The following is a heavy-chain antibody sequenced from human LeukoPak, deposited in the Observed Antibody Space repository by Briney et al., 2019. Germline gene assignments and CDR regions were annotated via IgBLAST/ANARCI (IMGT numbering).Heavy chain of an antibody. D-gene: IGHD1-26*01. Sequence: ASVKVSCKASGYTFTTHDLTWVRQATGQGLEWMGWMNPGNGDTAYAQKFQGRVTMTRDTSMSTAYMELNNLGSEDTAIYYCARGGTSWDGPLDYWAQGILVTVSS. CDR1: GYTFTTHD. CDR2: MNPGNGDT. CDR3: ARGGTSWDGPLDY. J-gene: IGHJ4*02. V-gene: IGHV1-8*01.